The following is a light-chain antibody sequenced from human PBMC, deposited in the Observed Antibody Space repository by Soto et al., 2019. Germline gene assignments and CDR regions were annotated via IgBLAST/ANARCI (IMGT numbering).Light chain of an antibody. CDR3: SSYTSSTNLVV. J-gene: IGLJ2*01. CDR2: EVS. V-gene: IGLV2-14*03. Sequence: QSALTQPASVSGSPGQSITISCTGTSSDVGSHNYVSWYQQHPGKAPKLMIYEVSNRPSGVSNRFSGSKSSNTASLTISSLQAEDEADYYCSSYTSSTNLVVFGGGTKLTVL. CDR1: SSDVGSHNY.